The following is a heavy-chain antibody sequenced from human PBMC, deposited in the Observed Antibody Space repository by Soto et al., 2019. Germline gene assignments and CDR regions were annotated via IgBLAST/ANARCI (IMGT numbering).Heavy chain of an antibody. CDR2: ISYDESNK. CDR3: ARDRGRFLEGVQQ. D-gene: IGHD3-3*01. V-gene: IGHV3-30-3*01. CDR1: GFTFSNYA. J-gene: IGHJ1*01. Sequence: GGSLRLSCAASGFTFSNYAMHWVRQAPGKGLEWVAVISYDESNKNYADSVKGRFTISRDNSKNTLYLQMNSLRAEDTAVYYCARDRGRFLEGVQQWGQGTLVTVSS.